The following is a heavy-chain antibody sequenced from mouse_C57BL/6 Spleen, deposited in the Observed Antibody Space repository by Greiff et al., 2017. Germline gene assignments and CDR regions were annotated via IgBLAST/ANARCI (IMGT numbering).Heavy chain of an antibody. CDR2: IDPSDGYT. CDR1: GYTFTDYW. D-gene: IGHD2-4*01. J-gene: IGHJ1*03. Sequence: QVQLQQPGAELVMPGASVKLSCKASGYTFTDYWMHWVKQRPEQGLEWIGEIDPSDGYTNYNQKFKGKSTLTVDKSSSTAYMQLSSLTSEDSAVYYCARSTMIRYFGVWGTGTTVTVSS. V-gene: IGHV1-69*01. CDR3: ARSTMIRYFGV.